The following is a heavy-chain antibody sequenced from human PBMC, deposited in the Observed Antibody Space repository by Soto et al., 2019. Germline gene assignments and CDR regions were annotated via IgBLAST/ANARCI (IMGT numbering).Heavy chain of an antibody. CDR1: GFTYSTFA. J-gene: IGHJ4*02. CDR2: ISGSGDST. CDR3: AKDSCDSGYYPVES. Sequence: PGGSLRLSCAASGFTYSTFAMIWVRQAPGKGLEWVSTISGSGDSTYYADSVKGRFTISRDNSKNTLYLQVNGLRADDTAVYYCAKDSCDSGYYPVESWGQGTLVTVSS. D-gene: IGHD3-22*01. V-gene: IGHV3-23*01.